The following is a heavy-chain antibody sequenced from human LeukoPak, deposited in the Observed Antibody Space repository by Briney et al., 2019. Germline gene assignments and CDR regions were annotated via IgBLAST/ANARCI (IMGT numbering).Heavy chain of an antibody. Sequence: SETLSLTCTVSGVSISSGDHYWSWIRQPPGKGLEWIGYIYYSGSTYYNPSLKSRVTISVDTSKNQFSLKLSSVTAADTAVYYCARDHHPKAWIGYPGPDGFDPWGQGTLVTVSS. CDR2: IYYSGST. V-gene: IGHV4-30-4*01. J-gene: IGHJ5*02. D-gene: IGHD3-10*01. CDR3: ARDHHPKAWIGYPGPDGFDP. CDR1: GVSISSGDHY.